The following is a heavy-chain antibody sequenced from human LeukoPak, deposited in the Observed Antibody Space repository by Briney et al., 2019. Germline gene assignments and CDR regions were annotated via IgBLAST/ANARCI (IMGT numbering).Heavy chain of an antibody. CDR3: ARGYPFVGYCSGGSCPYYFDY. V-gene: IGHV3-21*01. J-gene: IGHJ4*02. Sequence: GGSLRLSCAASGFTFSSYSMNWVRQAPGKGLEWVSSISSSSSYIYYADSVKGRFTISRDNAKNSLYLQMNSLRAEDTAVYYCARGYPFVGYCSGGSCPYYFDYWGQGTLVTVSS. D-gene: IGHD2-15*01. CDR1: GFTFSSYS. CDR2: ISSSSSYI.